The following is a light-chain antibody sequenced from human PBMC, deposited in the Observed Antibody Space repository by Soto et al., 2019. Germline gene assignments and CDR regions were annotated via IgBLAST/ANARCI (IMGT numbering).Light chain of an antibody. V-gene: IGKV1-9*01. J-gene: IGKJ4*01. Sequence: IQLTQSPSPPSASVGDRVTITCRASQDIAIYLAWYQQKPGEAPKLLIYAASTLYGGVPSRFSGSGSGTDFALTITSLQAEDFATYYCQQLRMYPSTFGGGTKVDIK. CDR3: QQLRMYPST. CDR2: AAS. CDR1: QDIAIY.